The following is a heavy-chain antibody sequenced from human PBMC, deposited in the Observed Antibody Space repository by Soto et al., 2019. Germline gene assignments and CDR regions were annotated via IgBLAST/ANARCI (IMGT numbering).Heavy chain of an antibody. CDR2: ISYDGSNK. V-gene: IGHV3-30*18. CDR3: AKDQLRGVRGVITYYYGMDV. Sequence: QVQLVESGGGVVQPGRSLRLSCAASGFTFSGYGMHWVRQAPGKGLEWVAVISYDGSNKYYADSVKGRFTISRDNSKNTLYLQMNSLRAEDTAVYYCAKDQLRGVRGVITYYYGMDVGGQGTTVTVSS. D-gene: IGHD3-10*01. CDR1: GFTFSGYG. J-gene: IGHJ6*02.